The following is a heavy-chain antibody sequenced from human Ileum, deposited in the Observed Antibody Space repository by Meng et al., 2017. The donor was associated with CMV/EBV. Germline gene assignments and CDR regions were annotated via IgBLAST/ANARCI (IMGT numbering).Heavy chain of an antibody. CDR1: GSAFSDYY. CDR3: ARASPQRRFLSY. Sequence: QVQLKRGGAGLLKPSDTLSLMCAVQGSAFSDYYWTWIRQFPGKGLEWIGEINHRGNTNYNPSLKSRVTISIDTSRNQFSLKLTSVTATDKAVYYCARASPQRRFLSYWGQGTLVTVSS. CDR2: INHRGNT. J-gene: IGHJ4*02. D-gene: IGHD3-3*01. V-gene: IGHV4-34*01.